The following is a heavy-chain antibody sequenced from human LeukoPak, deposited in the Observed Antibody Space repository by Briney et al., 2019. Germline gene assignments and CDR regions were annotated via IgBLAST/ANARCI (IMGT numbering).Heavy chain of an antibody. V-gene: IGHV3-23*01. CDR3: AKVRGAVAITFLDY. CDR1: GFTFTTYA. CDR2: ISGRGGTT. J-gene: IGHJ4*02. D-gene: IGHD3-22*01. Sequence: GGSLRLSCAASGFTFTTYAMSWVRQAPGKGLEWVSAISGRGGTTYYADSVKGRFTISRDNYKNTVSLQMNSLRAEDTAVYYCAKVRGAVAITFLDYWGQGTLVTVSS.